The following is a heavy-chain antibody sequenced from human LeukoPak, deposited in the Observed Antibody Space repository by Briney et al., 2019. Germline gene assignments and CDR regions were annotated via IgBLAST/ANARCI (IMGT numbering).Heavy chain of an antibody. CDR1: GFTFSDYY. CDR2: ISSSGSTI. D-gene: IGHD5-18*01. CDR3: ARVDTAMVIAFDI. Sequence: GGSLRLSCAASGFTFSDYYMSWIRQAPGKGLEWVSYISSSGSTIYYADSVKGRFTISRDNAKNSLYLQMNSLRAEDTAVYYCARVDTAMVIAFDIWAKGQWSPSLQ. J-gene: IGHJ3*02. V-gene: IGHV3-11*01.